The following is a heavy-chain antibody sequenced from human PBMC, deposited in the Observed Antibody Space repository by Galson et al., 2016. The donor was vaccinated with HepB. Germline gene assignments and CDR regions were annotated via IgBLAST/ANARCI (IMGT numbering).Heavy chain of an antibody. CDR3: ARQHRGGPSDY. CDR1: SGSVSSSDW. V-gene: IGHV4-4*02. CDR2: ILHTGRV. Sequence: ETLSLTCAVSSGSVSSSDWWSWVRQPPGQGLEWIGQILHTGRVNYTPSLASRVTISVDTSNNHFSLRLSSVTAADTALYYCARQHRGGPSDYWGRGMMVSVSS. J-gene: IGHJ4*02. D-gene: IGHD5-24*01.